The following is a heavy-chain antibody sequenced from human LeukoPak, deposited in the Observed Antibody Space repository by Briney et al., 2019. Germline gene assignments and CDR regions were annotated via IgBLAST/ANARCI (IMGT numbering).Heavy chain of an antibody. D-gene: IGHD2-15*01. J-gene: IGHJ3*02. CDR2: ISAYNGNT. CDR3: ATTLGYCSGGSCYPGVDAFDI. CDR1: GYTFTSYG. Sequence: ASVKVSCKASGYTFTSYGISWVRQAPGQGLEWMGWISAYNGNTNYAQKLQGRVTMTTDTSTSTAYMELRSLRSDDTAVYYCATTLGYCSGGSCYPGVDAFDIWGQGTMVTVSS. V-gene: IGHV1-18*01.